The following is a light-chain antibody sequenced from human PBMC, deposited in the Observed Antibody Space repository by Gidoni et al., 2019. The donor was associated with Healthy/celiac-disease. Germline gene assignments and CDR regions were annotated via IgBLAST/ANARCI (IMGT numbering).Light chain of an antibody. CDR3: QAWDSSTAR. CDR2: QDS. CDR1: KLGDKY. V-gene: IGLV3-1*01. J-gene: IGLJ2*01. Sequence: SYELTQPPSVSVSPGQTASITCSGDKLGDKYACWYQQKPGQSPVLVIYQDSKRPSGIPERFSGSNSGSTATLTISGTQAMDEADYYCQAWDSSTARFGGGTKLTVL.